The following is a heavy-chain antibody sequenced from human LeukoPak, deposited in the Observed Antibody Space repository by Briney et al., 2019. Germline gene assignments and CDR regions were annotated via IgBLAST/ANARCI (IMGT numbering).Heavy chain of an antibody. Sequence: ASVKVSCKASGGTFSSYAISWVRQTPGQGLAWMGGIIPIFGTANYAQKFQGRVTITADESTSTAYMELSSMRSEETAVYYCARDVRLAVAGIYYYSGMDVWGQGTTVTVSS. D-gene: IGHD6-19*01. J-gene: IGHJ6*02. CDR1: GGTFSSYA. V-gene: IGHV1-69*13. CDR2: IIPIFGTA. CDR3: ARDVRLAVAGIYYYSGMDV.